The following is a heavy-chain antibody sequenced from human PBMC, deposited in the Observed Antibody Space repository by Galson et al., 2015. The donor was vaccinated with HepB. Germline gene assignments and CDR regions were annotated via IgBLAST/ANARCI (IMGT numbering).Heavy chain of an antibody. J-gene: IGHJ3*02. CDR2: ISSGSSYT. V-gene: IGHV3-11*05. CDR3: ARDQDSYGYSGAFDI. CDR1: GFTFSDYY. Sequence: SLRLSCAASGFTFSDYYMSWIRQAPGKGLEWVSYISSGSSYTNYADSVKGRFTISRDNAKNSLYLQMNSLRAEDTAVYYCARDQDSYGYSGAFDIWGQGTMVTVSS. D-gene: IGHD5-18*01.